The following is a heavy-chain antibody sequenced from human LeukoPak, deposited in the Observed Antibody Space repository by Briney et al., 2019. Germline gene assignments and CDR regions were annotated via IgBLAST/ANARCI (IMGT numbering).Heavy chain of an antibody. D-gene: IGHD2-21*02. Sequence: ASVKVSCKASGYTFTSYGISWVRQAPGQGLEWMGWNSAYNGNTNYAQKLQGRVTMTTDTSTSTAYMELRSLRSDDTAVYYCASEGNEYCGGDCWDWGQGTLVTVSS. J-gene: IGHJ4*02. CDR2: NSAYNGNT. CDR1: GYTFTSYG. CDR3: ASEGNEYCGGDCWD. V-gene: IGHV1-18*01.